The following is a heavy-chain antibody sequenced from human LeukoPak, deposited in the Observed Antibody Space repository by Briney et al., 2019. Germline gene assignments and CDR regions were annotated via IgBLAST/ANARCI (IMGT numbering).Heavy chain of an antibody. CDR2: IWYDGSNK. CDR1: GFTFSRFG. CDR3: ARDYYYDSSGYWDYYFDY. J-gene: IGHJ4*02. D-gene: IGHD3-22*01. V-gene: IGHV3-33*01. Sequence: GRSLRLSCAASGFTFSRFGMHWVRQAPGKGLEWVAVIWYDGSNKYYAASVKGRFTISRDNSKNTLYLEMNSLRAEDTAVYYCARDYYYDSSGYWDYYFDYWGQGTLVSVSS.